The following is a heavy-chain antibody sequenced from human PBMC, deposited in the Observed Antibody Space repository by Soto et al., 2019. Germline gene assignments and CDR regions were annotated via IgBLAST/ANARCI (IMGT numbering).Heavy chain of an antibody. D-gene: IGHD5-18*01. V-gene: IGHV1-2*04. CDR1: GYTFTGYY. J-gene: IGHJ4*02. CDR3: ARVSDTATYCFDS. CDR2: NNHNSGGT. Sequence: ASLKVSCKASGYTFTGYYMGWVRQAPGQGRGWVGWNNHNSGGTNYAPKFQSWVTMTRDTSISPAYMELSRLRSEDTAVYYCARVSDTATYCFDSWGQGTLVTVSS.